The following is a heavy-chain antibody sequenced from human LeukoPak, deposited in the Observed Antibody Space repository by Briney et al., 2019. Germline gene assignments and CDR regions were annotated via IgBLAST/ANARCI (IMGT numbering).Heavy chain of an antibody. CDR3: ARGGTVTTLDAFDI. J-gene: IGHJ3*02. V-gene: IGHV1-69*13. Sequence: SVKVSCKASGGTFSSYAISWVRQAPGQGLEWMGGIIPIFGTANYAQKFQGRVTITADESTSTAYMELSSLRSEDTAVYYCARGGTVTTLDAFDIWGQGTMVTVSS. CDR2: IIPIFGTA. CDR1: GGTFSSYA. D-gene: IGHD4-17*01.